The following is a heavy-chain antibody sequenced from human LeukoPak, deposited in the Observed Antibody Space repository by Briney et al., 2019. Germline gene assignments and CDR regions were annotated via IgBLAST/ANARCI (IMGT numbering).Heavy chain of an antibody. CDR1: GFTFSSYA. CDR2: FSGSGGST. D-gene: IGHD3-10*01. V-gene: IGHV3-23*01. J-gene: IGHJ4*02. Sequence: GGSLRLSCAASGFTFSSYAMSWVRQAPGKGLEWVLRFSGSGGSTYYADSVKGRLTISRDNSKNTLYLQMNSARAEDTAVYYCAKGRYYGSGKWGYFEYWGQGTLVTVYS. CDR3: AKGRYYGSGKWGYFEY.